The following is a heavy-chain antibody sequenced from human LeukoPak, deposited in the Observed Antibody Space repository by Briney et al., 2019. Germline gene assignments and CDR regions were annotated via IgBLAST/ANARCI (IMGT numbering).Heavy chain of an antibody. CDR1: GYTFTFYY. D-gene: IGHD2-15*01. V-gene: IGHV1-46*01. CDR2: INPSGDNT. J-gene: IGHJ4*02. CDR3: AREGYCSGGNCYSVDY. Sequence: EAPVKVSCKASGYTFTFYYMHWVRQAPGQGLEWMGIINPSGDNTNYAQRFQGRVTMTRDMSTSTVYMELSSLRSEDTAVYFCAREGYCSGGNCYSVDYWGQGTLVTVSS.